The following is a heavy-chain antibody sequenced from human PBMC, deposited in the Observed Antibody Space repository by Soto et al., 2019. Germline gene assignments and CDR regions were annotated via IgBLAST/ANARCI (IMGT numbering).Heavy chain of an antibody. CDR2: IYQSGST. Sequence: PXETLYLSCAVSGGSISSGGYAWAWIRQPPGKGLEWVGYIYQSGSTYYNPSLKSRVTIAADRSKNQFSLNLASVTAADTAVYYCARSYSGGDAYFDYWGQGTVVTVSS. CDR1: GGSISSGGYA. D-gene: IGHD2-21*02. V-gene: IGHV4-30-2*01. CDR3: ARSYSGGDAYFDY. J-gene: IGHJ4*02.